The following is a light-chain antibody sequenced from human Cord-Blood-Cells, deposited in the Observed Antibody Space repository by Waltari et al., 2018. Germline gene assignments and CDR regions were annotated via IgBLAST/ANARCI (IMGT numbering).Light chain of an antibody. V-gene: IGKV4-1*01. CDR1: QSVLYSSNNKNY. CDR3: QQYYSTPRT. J-gene: IGKJ1*01. Sequence: IVMTQSPDSLAVSLGERATINCKSRQSVLYSSNNKNYLAWYQQKPGQPPKLLIYWASTRESGVPDRFSGSGSGTDFTLTISSLQAEDVAVYYCQQYYSTPRTFGQGTKVEIK. CDR2: WAS.